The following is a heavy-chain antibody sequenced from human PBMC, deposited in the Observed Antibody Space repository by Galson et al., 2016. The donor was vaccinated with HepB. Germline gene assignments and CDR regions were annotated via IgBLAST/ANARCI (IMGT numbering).Heavy chain of an antibody. Sequence: SCAASGFTFSANWMSWVRQAPGKGLEWVANIKEDGSEKYYVDSVKGRFTMSRDNARNSVNLQMNSLRAEDTAVYYCVRDRLKSTYWGQGTLVTVSS. CDR3: VRDRLKSTY. CDR2: IKEDGSEK. J-gene: IGHJ4*02. D-gene: IGHD2/OR15-2a*01. V-gene: IGHV3-7*03. CDR1: GFTFSANW.